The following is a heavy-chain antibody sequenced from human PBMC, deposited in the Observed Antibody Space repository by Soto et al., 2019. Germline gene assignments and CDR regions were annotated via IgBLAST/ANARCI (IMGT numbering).Heavy chain of an antibody. J-gene: IGHJ5*02. CDR2: INHSGST. CDR3: ARGRIFGVVIT. D-gene: IGHD3-3*01. Sequence: QVQLQQWGAGPLKPSETLSLTCAVYGGSFSGYYWSWIRQPPGKGLEWIGEINHSGSTNYNPSLKSRVTISVDTSKNQFSLKLSSVTAADTAVYYCARGRIFGVVITWGQGTLVTVSS. CDR1: GGSFSGYY. V-gene: IGHV4-34*01.